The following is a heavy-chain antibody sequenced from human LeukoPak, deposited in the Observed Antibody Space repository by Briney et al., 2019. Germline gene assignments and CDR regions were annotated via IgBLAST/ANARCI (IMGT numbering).Heavy chain of an antibody. CDR2: IRYDGSNK. V-gene: IGHV3-30*02. CDR1: GFTFSSYG. D-gene: IGHD3-3*01. CDR3: ARDGHYDDAFDI. J-gene: IGHJ3*02. Sequence: PGGSLRLSCAASGFTFSSYGMHWVRQAPGKGLEWVAFIRYDGSNKYYADSVKGRFTISRDISKNTLYLQMNSLRAEDTAVYYCARDGHYDDAFDIWGQGTMVTVSS.